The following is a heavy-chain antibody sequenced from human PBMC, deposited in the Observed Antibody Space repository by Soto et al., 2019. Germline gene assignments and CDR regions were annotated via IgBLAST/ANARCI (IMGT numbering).Heavy chain of an antibody. CDR3: ATKGRWYVGYYYYGMDV. CDR2: FDPEDGET. D-gene: IGHD6-13*01. V-gene: IGHV1-24*01. J-gene: IGHJ6*02. CDR1: GYTFTGYY. Sequence: ASVKVSCKASGYTFTGYYMHWVRQAPGQGLEWMGGFDPEDGETIYAQKFQGRVTMTEDTSTDTAYMELSSLRSEDTAVYYCATKGRWYVGYYYYGMDVWGQGTTVTVSS.